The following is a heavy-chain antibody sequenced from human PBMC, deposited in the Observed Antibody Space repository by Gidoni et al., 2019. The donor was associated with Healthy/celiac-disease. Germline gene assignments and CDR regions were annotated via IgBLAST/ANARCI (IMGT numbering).Heavy chain of an antibody. CDR1: GGSFSGYY. J-gene: IGHJ4*02. Sequence: QVQLQQWGAGLLKPSETLSLTCAVYGGSFSGYYWSWIRQPPGKGLEWIGEINHSGSTNYNPSLKSRVTISVDTSKNQFSLKLSSVTAADTAVYYCARGRMGRSSGWYPPRYFDYWGQGTLVTVSS. V-gene: IGHV4-34*01. CDR2: INHSGST. D-gene: IGHD6-19*01. CDR3: ARGRMGRSSGWYPPRYFDY.